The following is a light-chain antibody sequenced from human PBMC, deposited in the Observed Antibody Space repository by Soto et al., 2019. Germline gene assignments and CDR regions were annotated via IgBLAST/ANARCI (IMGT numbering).Light chain of an antibody. V-gene: IGLV2-14*01. CDR1: SSDVGGYNY. CDR3: HSYARGTLV. J-gene: IGLJ3*02. CDR2: EGT. Sequence: QSALTQPASVSGSPGQSITISCTGTSSDVGGYNYVSWYQQHPGKAPKLMIYEGTKRPSGVSRRFSGSESGNTASPTISGLQAEDEADYYCHSYARGTLVFGGGTKLTVL.